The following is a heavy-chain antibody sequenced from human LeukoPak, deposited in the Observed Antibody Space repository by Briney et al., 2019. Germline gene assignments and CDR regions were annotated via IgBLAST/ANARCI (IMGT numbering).Heavy chain of an antibody. D-gene: IGHD1-1*01. J-gene: IGHJ4*02. V-gene: IGHV4-30-4*08. Sequence: PSQTLSLTXTVSGGSISSGDYYWSWIRQPPGKGLEWTGYIYYSGSTYYNPSLKSRLTISVDTSKNQFSLKLSSVTAADTAVYYCARVKYTTRPFDYWGQGTLVTVSS. CDR3: ARVKYTTRPFDY. CDR2: IYYSGST. CDR1: GGSISSGDYY.